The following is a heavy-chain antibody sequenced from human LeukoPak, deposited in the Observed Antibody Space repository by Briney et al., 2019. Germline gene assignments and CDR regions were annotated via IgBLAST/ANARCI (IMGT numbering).Heavy chain of an antibody. CDR2: ISGSGGST. D-gene: IGHD3-22*01. V-gene: IGHV3-23*01. Sequence: GRSLRLSCAASGFTFSSYAMHWVRQAPGKGLEWVSAISGSGGSTYYADSVKGRFTISRDNSKNTLYLQMNSLRAEDTAVYYCAKDPNYYDSSGYYYDYWGQGTPVTVSS. CDR3: AKDPNYYDSSGYYYDY. J-gene: IGHJ4*02. CDR1: GFTFSSYA.